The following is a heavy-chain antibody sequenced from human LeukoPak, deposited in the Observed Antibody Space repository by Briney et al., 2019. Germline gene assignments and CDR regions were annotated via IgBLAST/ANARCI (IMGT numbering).Heavy chain of an antibody. J-gene: IGHJ5*02. Sequence: GSLRLSCAASGFTFSSHWMHWVRQAPGKGLEWVANIKQDGSEKYYVDSVKGRFTISRDNAKDSVYLQMNSLRAEDTAVYYCTRGLGEHGGVSDRWGQGTLVIVS. CDR1: GFTFSSHW. CDR3: TRGLGEHGGVSDR. D-gene: IGHD3-16*01. CDR2: IKQDGSEK. V-gene: IGHV3-7*01.